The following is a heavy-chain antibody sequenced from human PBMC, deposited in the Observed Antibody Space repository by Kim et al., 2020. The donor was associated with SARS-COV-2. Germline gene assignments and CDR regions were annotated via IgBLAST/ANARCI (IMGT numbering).Heavy chain of an antibody. CDR3: ATDPYTTSSGYFEY. J-gene: IGHJ4*02. V-gene: IGHV3-33*03. CDR1: GFAFSRHG. Sequence: GGSLRLSCAXSGFAFSRHGMHWVRQTPDKGLEWLAAIWYDGSNQYYAESVEGRFSISRDNSKSTVFLQMSSLRVEDTAIYYCATDPYTTSSGYFEYWGQGTLVTVSS. D-gene: IGHD1-26*01. CDR2: IWYDGSNQ.